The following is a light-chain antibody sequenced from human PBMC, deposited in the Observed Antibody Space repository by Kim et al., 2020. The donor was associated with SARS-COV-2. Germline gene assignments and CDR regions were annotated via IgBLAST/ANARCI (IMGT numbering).Light chain of an antibody. CDR2: GAS. CDR3: QQYGGSPYT. Sequence: EIVLTQSPGTLSLSPGERATLSCRASQSVSNAYLAWYQQRPGQAPRLLIYGASRRATGIPDRFSGSGSGTDFTLTISRLEPEDFAVYYCQQYGGSPYTFGQGTKLEI. V-gene: IGKV3-20*01. CDR1: QSVSNAY. J-gene: IGKJ2*01.